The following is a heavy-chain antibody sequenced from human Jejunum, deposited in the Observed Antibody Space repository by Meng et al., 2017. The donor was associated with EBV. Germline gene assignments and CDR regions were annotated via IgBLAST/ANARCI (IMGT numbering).Heavy chain of an antibody. D-gene: IGHD1-1*01. V-gene: IGHV3-21*01. J-gene: IGHJ5*02. CDR3: AAGTTTTTKYNWLDP. CDR1: DFTFDEYS. CDR2: ISGNSGHI. Sequence: GQLVESGGGLVQPGGSLRLSCVGSDFTFDEYSMNWVRQAPGKGLEWVSSISGNSGHIDYADSLKGRFTISRDNAEKSLFLQMDSLRVDDTAVYYCAAGTTTTTKYNWLDPWGLGTLVTVSS.